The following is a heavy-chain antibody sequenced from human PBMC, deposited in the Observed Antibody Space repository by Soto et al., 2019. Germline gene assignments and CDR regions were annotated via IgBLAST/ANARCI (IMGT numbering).Heavy chain of an antibody. CDR1: GYTLTDSS. D-gene: IGHD2-15*01. V-gene: IGHV1-24*01. J-gene: IGHJ2*01. CDR2: FDPEHAKT. Sequence: QVQLVQSGAEVKKPGASVKVSCKVSGYTLTDSSIHWVRQAPGKGLEWMGGFDPEHAKTIYTQNFQGRATVTEDTSTDPAYMALSSLRYDDTAVYYCATLLGGSRGLKVWSFDLWGRGTLVTVST. CDR3: ATLLGGSRGLKVWSFDL.